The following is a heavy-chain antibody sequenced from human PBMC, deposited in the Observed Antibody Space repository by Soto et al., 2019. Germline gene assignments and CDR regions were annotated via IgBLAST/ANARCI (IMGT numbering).Heavy chain of an antibody. CDR1: GGSISSYY. J-gene: IGHJ3*02. V-gene: IGHV4-59*08. CDR3: GSWKGYCSSTSCVDAFDI. Sequence: SETLSLTCTVSGGSISSYYWSWIRQPPGKGLEWIGYIYYSGSTNYNPSLKSRVTISVDTSKNQFSLKLSSVTAADTAVYYCGSWKGYCSSTSCVDAFDIWGQGTMVTVS. CDR2: IYYSGST. D-gene: IGHD2-2*01.